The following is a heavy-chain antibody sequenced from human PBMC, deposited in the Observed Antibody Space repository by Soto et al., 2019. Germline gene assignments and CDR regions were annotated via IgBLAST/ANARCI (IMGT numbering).Heavy chain of an antibody. D-gene: IGHD3-22*01. J-gene: IGHJ1*01. Sequence: WSMRLCCAASVVTVSIYAMSWFRQAPGKGLEWVSAISGSGGSTYYADSVKGRFTISRDNSKNTLYLQMNSLRAEDTAVYYCAKTHYYDSSGYYPQYAEYFQLWGQGTLLTVSS. CDR1: VVTVSIYA. V-gene: IGHV3-23*01. CDR3: AKTHYYDSSGYYPQYAEYFQL. CDR2: ISGSGGST.